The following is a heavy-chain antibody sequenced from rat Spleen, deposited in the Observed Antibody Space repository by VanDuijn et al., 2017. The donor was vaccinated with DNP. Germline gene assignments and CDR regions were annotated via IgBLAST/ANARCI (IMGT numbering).Heavy chain of an antibody. D-gene: IGHD3-1*01. CDR1: GYSITSNY. J-gene: IGHJ3*01. V-gene: IGHV3-1*01. CDR3: ARWPLAY. Sequence: EVQLQESGPGLVKPSQSLSLTCSVTGYSITSNYWGWIRKFPGNKMEWMAYISYSGSTNYNPSLKSRFSITRDTSKNQFFLQLNSVTTEDTATYYCARWPLAYWGQGTLVTVSS. CDR2: ISYSGST.